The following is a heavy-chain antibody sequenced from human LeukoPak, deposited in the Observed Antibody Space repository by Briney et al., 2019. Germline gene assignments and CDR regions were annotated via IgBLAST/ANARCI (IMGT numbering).Heavy chain of an antibody. D-gene: IGHD6-19*01. V-gene: IGHV1-2*02. J-gene: IGHJ4*02. CDR3: ARDQFRSGWYNY. CDR1: GYTFTTYD. Sequence: ASVKVSCKASGYTFTTYDINWVRQAPGQGLEWMGWINPNSGGTNYAQKFQGRVTMTRDTSISTAYMELSRLRSDDTAVYYCARDQFRSGWYNYWGQGTLVTVSS. CDR2: INPNSGGT.